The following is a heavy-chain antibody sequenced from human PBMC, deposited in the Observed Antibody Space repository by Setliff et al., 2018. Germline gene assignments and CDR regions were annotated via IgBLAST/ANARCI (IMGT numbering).Heavy chain of an antibody. Sequence: SETLSLTCTVSGGSISSGSYYWSWIRQPAGKGLEWIGRIYTSGSTNYNPSLKSRVTISVDTSKNQFSLKLSSVTAADTAVYYCARARYSNFLNWFDPWG. CDR3: ARARYSNFLNWFDP. CDR2: IYTSGST. V-gene: IGHV4-61*02. CDR1: GGSISSGSYY. D-gene: IGHD4-4*01. J-gene: IGHJ5*02.